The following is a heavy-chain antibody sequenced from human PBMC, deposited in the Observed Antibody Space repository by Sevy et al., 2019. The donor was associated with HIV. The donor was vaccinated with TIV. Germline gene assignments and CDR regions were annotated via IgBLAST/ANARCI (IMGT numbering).Heavy chain of an antibody. CDR1: GDSISSNY. D-gene: IGHD3-9*01. J-gene: IGHJ6*02. Sequence: SQTLSLTCTVSGDSISSNYWNWIRQPPGKGLEWIGYIYYSGSTNYNPSLKSRVTISVDTSKNQFSLRLSSVTAAETAVYYCARQSVTYDILTGWNYYGVDVWGQGTTVTVSS. CDR2: IYYSGST. CDR3: ARQSVTYDILTGWNYYGVDV. V-gene: IGHV4-59*08.